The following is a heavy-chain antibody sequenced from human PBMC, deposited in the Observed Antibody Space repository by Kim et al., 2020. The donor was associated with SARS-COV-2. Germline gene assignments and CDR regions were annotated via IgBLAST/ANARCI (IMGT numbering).Heavy chain of an antibody. CDR2: GS. D-gene: IGHD3-16*02. J-gene: IGHJ4*02. V-gene: IGHV1-2*02. Sequence: GSNYAQKFLGRVTWPRDTSISTGYLELTSLGSDDTAVYYCARSSLLDFDYWGQGTLVTVSS. CDR3: ARSSLLDFDY.